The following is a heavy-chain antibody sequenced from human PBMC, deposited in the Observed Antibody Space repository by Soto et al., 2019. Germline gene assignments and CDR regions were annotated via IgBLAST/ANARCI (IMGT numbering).Heavy chain of an antibody. CDR2: IYNSGST. D-gene: IGHD4-17*01. CDR3: ARVRISTVSRTFYFDY. CDR1: GDSISSDY. V-gene: IGHV4-59*01. J-gene: IGHJ4*02. Sequence: QVQLQESGPGLVKPSETLSLTCTVSGDSISSDYWSWIRQPPGKGLEWIGYIYNSGSTNYNPSLKSRVPISEDMSTNQFALKLSSVTAADTAVYYGARVRISTVSRTFYFDYWGQGTLVTVSS.